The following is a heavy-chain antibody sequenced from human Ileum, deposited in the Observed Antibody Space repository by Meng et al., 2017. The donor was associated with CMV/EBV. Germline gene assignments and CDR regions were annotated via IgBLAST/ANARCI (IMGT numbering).Heavy chain of an antibody. D-gene: IGHD5-12*01. CDR2: ITNSGGST. Sequence: GESLKISCVASGFTFRNYGMTWVRQAPGKGLEWVSLITNSGGSTYSAESVRGRFTISRDKSKNILYLQMDSLRVEDTALYYCARVAGVATMYFDYWGQGILVTVSS. J-gene: IGHJ4*02. CDR3: ARVAGVATMYFDY. V-gene: IGHV3-23*01. CDR1: GFTFRNYG.